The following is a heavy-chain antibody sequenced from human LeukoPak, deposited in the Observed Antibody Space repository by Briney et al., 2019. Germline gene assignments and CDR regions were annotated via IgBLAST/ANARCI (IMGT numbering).Heavy chain of an antibody. J-gene: IGHJ6*02. D-gene: IGHD1-1*01. CDR3: GTSRSSYYYGMDV. CDR1: GGSFSGYY. Sequence: SETLSLTCAVYGGSFSGYYWSWIRQPPGKGLEWIGEINHSGSTNYNPSLKSRVTISVDTSKNQFSLKLSSVTAADTAVYYCGTSRSSYYYGMDVWGQGTTVTVSS. V-gene: IGHV4-34*01. CDR2: INHSGST.